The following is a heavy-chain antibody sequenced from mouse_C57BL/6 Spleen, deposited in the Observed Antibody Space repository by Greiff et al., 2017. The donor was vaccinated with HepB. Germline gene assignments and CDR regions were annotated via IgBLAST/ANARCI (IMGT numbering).Heavy chain of an antibody. J-gene: IGHJ3*01. CDR3: ARHNGSSPWFAY. Sequence: EVQRVESGGGLVKPGGSLKLSCAASGFTFSSYTMSWVRQTPEKRLEWVATISGGGGNTYYPDSVKGRFTISRDNAKNTLYLQMSSLRSEDTALYYCARHNGSSPWFAYWGQGTLVTVSA. CDR1: GFTFSSYT. CDR2: ISGGGGNT. V-gene: IGHV5-9*01. D-gene: IGHD1-1*01.